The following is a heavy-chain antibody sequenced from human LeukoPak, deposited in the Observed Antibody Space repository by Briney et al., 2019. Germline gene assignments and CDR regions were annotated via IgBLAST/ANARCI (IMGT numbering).Heavy chain of an antibody. V-gene: IGHV3-30-3*01. Sequence: GGSLRLSCTASGFTFSSYAMHWVRQAPGKGLEWVAVISYDGSNKYYADSVKGRFTISRDNSKNTLYLQMNSLRAEDTAVYYCARVRYYDSSGLFDYWGQGTLVTVSS. D-gene: IGHD3-22*01. CDR1: GFTFSSYA. J-gene: IGHJ4*02. CDR3: ARVRYYDSSGLFDY. CDR2: ISYDGSNK.